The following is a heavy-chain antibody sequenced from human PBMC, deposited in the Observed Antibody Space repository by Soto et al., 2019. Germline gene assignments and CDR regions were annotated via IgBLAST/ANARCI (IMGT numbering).Heavy chain of an antibody. CDR2: ISGSGGST. J-gene: IGHJ6*03. Sequence: GGSLRLSCAASGFTFSSYAMSWVRQAPGKGLEWASAISGSGGSTYYADSVKGRFTISRDNSKNTLYLQMNSLRAEDTAVYYCAKDLDDLGYCSGGSCYSDYYYYMDVWGKGTTVTVSS. CDR3: AKDLDDLGYCSGGSCYSDYYYYMDV. CDR1: GFTFSSYA. V-gene: IGHV3-23*01. D-gene: IGHD2-15*01.